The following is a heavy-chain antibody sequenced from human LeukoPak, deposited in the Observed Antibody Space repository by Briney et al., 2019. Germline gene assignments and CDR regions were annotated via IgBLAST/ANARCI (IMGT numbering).Heavy chain of an antibody. V-gene: IGHV4-39*01. CDR1: GGPISSSSYY. CDR2: IYYSGST. CDR3: ASQTKGQWLADFDY. Sequence: PSETLSLTCTVSGGPISSSSYYWGWIRQPPGKGLEWIGSIYYSGSTYYNPSLKSRVTISVDTSKNQFSLKLSSVTAADTAVYYCASQTKGQWLADFDYWGQGTLVTVSS. J-gene: IGHJ4*02. D-gene: IGHD6-19*01.